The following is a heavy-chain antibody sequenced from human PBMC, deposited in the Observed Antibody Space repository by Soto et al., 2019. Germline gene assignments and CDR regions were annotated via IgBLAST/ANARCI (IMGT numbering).Heavy chain of an antibody. CDR2: INHSGST. CDR3: ARVRAERITIFGVVSQGYYYGMDV. V-gene: IGHV4-34*01. Sequence: ETLSLTCAVYGGSFSGYYWSWIRQPPGKGLEWIGEINHSGSTNYNPSLKSRVTISVDTSKNQFSLKLSSVTAADTAVYYCARVRAERITIFGVVSQGYYYGMDVWGQGTTVTSP. J-gene: IGHJ6*02. D-gene: IGHD3-3*01. CDR1: GGSFSGYY.